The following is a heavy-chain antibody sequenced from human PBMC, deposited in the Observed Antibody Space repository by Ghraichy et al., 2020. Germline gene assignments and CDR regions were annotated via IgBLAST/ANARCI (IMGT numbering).Heavy chain of an antibody. Sequence: SQTLSLTCAVSGYSISSGYYWGWIRQPPGKGLEWIGSIYHSGSTYYNPSLKSRVTISVDTSKNQFSLKLSSVTAADTAVYYCARLVAATILREYYFDYWGQGTLVTVSS. CDR1: GYSISSGYY. D-gene: IGHD1-26*01. J-gene: IGHJ4*02. CDR3: ARLVAATILREYYFDY. V-gene: IGHV4-38-2*01. CDR2: IYHSGST.